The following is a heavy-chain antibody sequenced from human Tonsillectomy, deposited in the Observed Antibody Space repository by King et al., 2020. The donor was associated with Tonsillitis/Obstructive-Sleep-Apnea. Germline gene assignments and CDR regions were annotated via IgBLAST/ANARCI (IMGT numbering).Heavy chain of an antibody. CDR3: ARAAVGGVVMIGRSLGNWFDP. CDR1: GGSISSYY. CDR2: IYYSGST. Sequence: QLQESGPGLVKPSETLSLTCTVSGGSISSYYWSWIRQPPGKGLEWIGYIYYSGSTNYNPSLKSRVTISVDTSKNQFSLKLSSLTAADTAVYYCARAAVGGVVMIGRSLGNWFDPWGQGTLVTVSS. D-gene: IGHD3-3*01. J-gene: IGHJ5*02. V-gene: IGHV4-59*01.